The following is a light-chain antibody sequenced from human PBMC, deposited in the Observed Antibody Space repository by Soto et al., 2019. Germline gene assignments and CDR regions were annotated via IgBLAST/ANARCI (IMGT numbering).Light chain of an antibody. CDR1: QSVSNN. CDR3: QQYNNWPPWT. J-gene: IGKJ1*01. V-gene: IGKV3-15*01. CDR2: DAS. Sequence: ILMTQSPATLSVSPGERATLSCRASQSVSNNLAWYQQKPGQAPRLLIYDASTRATGIPARFSGSGSGTEFPLTISGLQSEDFAVYYGQQYNNWPPWTFGQGTKVEIK.